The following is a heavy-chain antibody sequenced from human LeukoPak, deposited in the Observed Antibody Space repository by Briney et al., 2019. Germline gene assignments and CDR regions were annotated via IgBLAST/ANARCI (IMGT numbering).Heavy chain of an antibody. CDR1: GFTFRNYA. V-gene: IGHV3-23*01. Sequence: RSGGSLRLSCAASGFTFRNYAMSWVRKAPGKGLEWVSGIHNSDGTTYYTDSVKGRFTISRDNSKNMLYLQMNSLRAEDTAVYYCAKDRTTAARIFDYWGQGTLVTVSS. CDR2: IHNSDGTT. CDR3: AKDRTTAARIFDY. J-gene: IGHJ4*02. D-gene: IGHD6-6*01.